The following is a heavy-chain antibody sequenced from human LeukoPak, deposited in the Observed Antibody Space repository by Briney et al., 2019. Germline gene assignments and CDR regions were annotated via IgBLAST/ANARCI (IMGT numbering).Heavy chain of an antibody. J-gene: IGHJ3*02. CDR2: ISAYNGNT. V-gene: IGHV1-18*01. Sequence: ASVKVSCKASGYTFTSYGISWVRQAPGQGLEWMGWISAYNGNTNYAQKLQGRVTMTTDTSTSTACMELRSLRSDDTAVYYCARSFNRGAMIVVRPGAFDIWGQGTMVTVSS. CDR1: GYTFTSYG. CDR3: ARSFNRGAMIVVRPGAFDI. D-gene: IGHD3-22*01.